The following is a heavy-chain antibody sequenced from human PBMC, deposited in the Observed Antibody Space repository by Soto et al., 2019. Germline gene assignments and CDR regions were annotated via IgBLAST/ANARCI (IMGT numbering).Heavy chain of an antibody. CDR2: IGAYNGNT. V-gene: IGHV1-18*01. CDR1: GYTFTSYG. J-gene: IGHJ6*02. Sequence: ASVKVSCKASGYTFTSYGISWVRQAPGQGLEWMGWIGAYNGNTNYAQKLQGRVTMTTDTSTSTAYMELRSLRSDDTAVYYCASSGSVTTGYYYYYYGMDVWGQGTTVTVSS. CDR3: ASSGSVTTGYYYYYYGMDV. D-gene: IGHD4-4*01.